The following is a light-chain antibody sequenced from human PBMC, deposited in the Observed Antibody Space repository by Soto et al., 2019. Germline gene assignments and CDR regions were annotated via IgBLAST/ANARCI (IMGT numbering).Light chain of an antibody. CDR3: QQSYSTPPT. CDR2: EAS. V-gene: IGKV1-39*01. J-gene: IGKJ1*01. Sequence: EIQEPQSXSTLSASLLDXXXXXXXVSQSISSCLSWYQHKXGEALKLLIYEASXLKSAVPARLSGSGSGTDFTLTTSSLQTEDFATYYCQQSYSTPPTFGQGTKVDIK. CDR1: QSISSC.